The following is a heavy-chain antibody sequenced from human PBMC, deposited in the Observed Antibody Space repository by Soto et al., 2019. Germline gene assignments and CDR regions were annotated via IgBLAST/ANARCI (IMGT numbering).Heavy chain of an antibody. CDR2: ISYDGSNK. CDR1: GFTFSSYA. CDR3: ARVVYYYDSSGYERDY. D-gene: IGHD3-22*01. V-gene: IGHV3-30-3*01. Sequence: GGSLRLSCAASGFTFSSYAMHWVRQAPGKGLEWVAVISYDGSNKYYADSVKGRFTISRDNSKNTLYLQMNSLRAEDTAVYYCARVVYYYDSSGYERDYWGQGTLVTVSS. J-gene: IGHJ4*02.